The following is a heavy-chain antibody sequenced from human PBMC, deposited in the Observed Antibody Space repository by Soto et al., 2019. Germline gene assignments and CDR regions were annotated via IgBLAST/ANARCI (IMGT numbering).Heavy chain of an antibody. J-gene: IGHJ4*02. CDR3: ARGSNHFDY. V-gene: IGHV3-74*01. CDR2: INSDGNST. CDR1: GFTFSSYG. D-gene: IGHD4-4*01. Sequence: GSLRLSCEASGFTFSSYGIHWVRQVPGKGPVWVSRINSDGNSTSYADSVKGRFTISRDNAKNTLYLQMNSLRAEDTAVYYCARGSNHFDYWGQGTLVTVSS.